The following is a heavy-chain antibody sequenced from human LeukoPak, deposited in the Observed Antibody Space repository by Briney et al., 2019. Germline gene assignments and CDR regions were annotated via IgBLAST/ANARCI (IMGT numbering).Heavy chain of an antibody. J-gene: IGHJ5*02. Sequence: ASVKVSCKATGYTFTSHYMHWVRQAPGQGLEWMGIINPSGGSTSYAQKFQGRVTMTRDTSTSTVYMELSSLRSEDTAVYYCARAHTYCSSTSCPMYNWFDPWGQGTLVTVSS. D-gene: IGHD2-2*01. V-gene: IGHV1-46*01. CDR1: GYTFTSHY. CDR3: ARAHTYCSSTSCPMYNWFDP. CDR2: INPSGGST.